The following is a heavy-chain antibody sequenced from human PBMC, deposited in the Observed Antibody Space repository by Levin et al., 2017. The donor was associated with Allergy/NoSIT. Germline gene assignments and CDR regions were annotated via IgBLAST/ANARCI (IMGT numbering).Heavy chain of an antibody. CDR3: ARDWGGNQGKRGFDY. CDR2: IYHNGDT. V-gene: IGHV4-4*02. CDR1: GGSISTTNR. J-gene: IGHJ4*02. D-gene: IGHD3-16*01. Sequence: SETLSLTCAVSGGSISTTNRWAWVRQSPGKGLEWIGEIYHNGDTNYNPSLRSRVTMSVEESKNQFSLTLNSLTAADTAVYYCARDWGGNQGKRGFDYWGQGTVVTVSS.